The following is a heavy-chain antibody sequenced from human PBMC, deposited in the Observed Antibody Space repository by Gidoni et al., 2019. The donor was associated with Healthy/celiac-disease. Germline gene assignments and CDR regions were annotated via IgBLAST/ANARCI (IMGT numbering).Heavy chain of an antibody. D-gene: IGHD3-22*01. CDR1: GGSFSGYY. V-gene: IGHV4-34*01. Sequence: QVQLQQWGAGLLKPSETLSLTCAVYGGSFSGYYWSWIRQPPGKGLEWIGEINHSGSTNYNPSLKSRVTISVDTSKNQFSLKLSSVTAADTAVYYCARPFDYYDSSGYYYGPPYYYYYMDVWGKGTTVTVSS. CDR2: INHSGST. J-gene: IGHJ6*03. CDR3: ARPFDYYDSSGYYYGPPYYYYYMDV.